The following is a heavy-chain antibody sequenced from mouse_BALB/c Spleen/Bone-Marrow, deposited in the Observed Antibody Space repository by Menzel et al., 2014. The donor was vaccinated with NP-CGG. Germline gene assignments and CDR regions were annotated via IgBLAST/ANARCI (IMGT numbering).Heavy chain of an antibody. CDR2: INPSNGRT. V-gene: IGHV1S81*02. CDR3: ARRTTTVVATDY. CDR1: GYTFTSYW. J-gene: IGHJ2*01. Sequence: QVQLQQSGAELVKPGASVKLSCKASGYTFTSYWMHWVKQRPGQGLEWIGEINPSNGRTNYSEKFKSKATLTVDKSSSTAYMQLSSLTSEDSAVYYCARRTTTVVATDYWGQGTTPTVSS. D-gene: IGHD1-1*01.